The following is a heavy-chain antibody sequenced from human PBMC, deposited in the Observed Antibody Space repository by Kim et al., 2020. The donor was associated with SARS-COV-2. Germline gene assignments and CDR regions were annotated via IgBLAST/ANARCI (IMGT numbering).Heavy chain of an antibody. D-gene: IGHD2-21*01. CDR2: ITKSSTTI. Sequence: GGSLRLSCATSGFTFSAYDMNWVRRAPGKGLEWLSFITKSSTTIYYANSVKGRFTISRDNAKNSLYLQMNRLRDEDTALYYCVRDRVVGAFDIWGQGTMV. CDR1: GFTFSAYD. J-gene: IGHJ3*02. V-gene: IGHV3-48*02. CDR3: VRDRVVGAFDI.